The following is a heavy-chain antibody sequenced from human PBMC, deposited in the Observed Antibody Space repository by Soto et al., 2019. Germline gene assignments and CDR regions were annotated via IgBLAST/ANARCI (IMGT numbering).Heavy chain of an antibody. CDR1: GFTFNAYS. J-gene: IGHJ4*02. D-gene: IGHD1-1*01. Sequence: DVQLLESGGRLVQPGGSLRLSCAASGFTFNAYSLSWVRHAPGKGLEWVSAISTTGGSTYYADSVKGRFTISRDNSQNTLSLQMNSLRAEDTAVYYCARPDGATYNFRYWGQGTLVTVSS. V-gene: IGHV3-23*01. CDR2: ISTTGGST. CDR3: ARPDGATYNFRY.